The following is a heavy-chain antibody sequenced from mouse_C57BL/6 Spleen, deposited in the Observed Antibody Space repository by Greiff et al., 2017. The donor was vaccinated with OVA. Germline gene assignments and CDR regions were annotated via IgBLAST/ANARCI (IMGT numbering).Heavy chain of an antibody. D-gene: IGHD2-3*01. CDR1: GYTFTSYW. Sequence: VKLQQPGAELVKPGASVKVSCKASGYTFTSYWMHWVKQRPGQGLEWIGRIHPSDSDTNYNQKFKGKATLTVDKSSSTAYMQLSSLTSEDSAVYYCATQPLQAYDGYYVDAMDYWGQGTSVTVSS. CDR3: ATQPLQAYDGYYVDAMDY. CDR2: IHPSDSDT. V-gene: IGHV1-74*01. J-gene: IGHJ4*01.